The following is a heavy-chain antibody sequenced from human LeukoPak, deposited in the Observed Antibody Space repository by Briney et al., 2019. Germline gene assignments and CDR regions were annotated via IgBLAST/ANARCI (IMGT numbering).Heavy chain of an antibody. CDR3: AREETDYDSSGYYYVGRKFDY. V-gene: IGHV1-2*06. J-gene: IGHJ4*02. CDR1: GYTFTGYY. CDR2: INPNSGGT. Sequence: ASVKVSCKASGYTFTGYYMHWVRQAPGQGLEWMGRINPNSGGTNYAQKFQGRVTMTRDTSISTAYMELSRLRSDDTAVYYCAREETDYDSSGYYYVGRKFDYWGQGTLVTVSS. D-gene: IGHD3-22*01.